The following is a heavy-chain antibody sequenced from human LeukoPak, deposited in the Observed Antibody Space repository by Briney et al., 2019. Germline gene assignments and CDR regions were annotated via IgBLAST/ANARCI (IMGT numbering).Heavy chain of an antibody. D-gene: IGHD6-19*01. CDR1: GFTFSDYY. J-gene: IGHJ6*02. V-gene: IGHV3-11*01. CDR2: ISSSGSTI. Sequence: PGGSLRLSCAASGFTFSDYYMSWIRQAPGKGLEWVSYISSSGSTIYYADSVKGRFTISRDNAKNSLYLQMNSLRAEDTAVYYCAGHKAVAGFYYYGMDVWGRGTTVTVSS. CDR3: AGHKAVAGFYYYGMDV.